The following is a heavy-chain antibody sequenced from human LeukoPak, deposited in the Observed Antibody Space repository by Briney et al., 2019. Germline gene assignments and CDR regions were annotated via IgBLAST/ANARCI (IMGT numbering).Heavy chain of an antibody. CDR2: MNPNSGNT. CDR3: ARSQITFGGVIVIYFDY. J-gene: IGHJ4*02. V-gene: IGHV1-8*03. D-gene: IGHD3-16*02. CDR1: GYTFTSYD. Sequence: ASVKVSCKASGYTFTSYDINWVRQATGQGLEWMGWMNPNSGNTGYAQKFQGRVTITRNTSISTAYMELSSLRSEDTAVYYCARSQITFGGVIVIYFDYWGQGTLVTASS.